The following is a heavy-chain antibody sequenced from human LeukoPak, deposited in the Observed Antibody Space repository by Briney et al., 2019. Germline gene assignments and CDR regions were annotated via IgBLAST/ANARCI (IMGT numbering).Heavy chain of an antibody. CDR1: GASLSETS. CDR3: ATADKWEPLDY. D-gene: IGHD1-26*01. V-gene: IGHV1-24*01. Sequence: AKVSCKVSGASLSETSIHWVRQAPGQWLEWMGGFDPEDGESIFAQRFQGRFSMTEDTSTDTAYMELRSLRPEDTAVYYCATADKWEPLDYWGQGTLVTVSS. J-gene: IGHJ4*02. CDR2: FDPEDGES.